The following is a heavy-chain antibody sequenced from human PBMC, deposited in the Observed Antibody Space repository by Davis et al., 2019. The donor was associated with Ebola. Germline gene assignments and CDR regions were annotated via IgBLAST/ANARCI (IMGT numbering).Heavy chain of an antibody. CDR3: ARTTVSTLFVY. Sequence: GESLKISCATSGLTFSNFGMSWVRQAPGKGLEWVATIRKDGVQKFYVDSVKGRFIISRDNSKNTLYLQMNSLRAEDTAVYYCARTTVSTLFVYWGQGTLVTVSS. CDR1: GLTFSNFG. CDR2: IRKDGVQK. V-gene: IGHV3-7*01. D-gene: IGHD4-17*01. J-gene: IGHJ4*02.